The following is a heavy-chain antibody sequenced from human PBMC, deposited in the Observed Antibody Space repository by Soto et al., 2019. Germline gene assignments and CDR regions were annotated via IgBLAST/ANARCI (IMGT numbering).Heavy chain of an antibody. Sequence: PSETLSLTCAVSGGSISSDDYYWNWIRQPPGKGLEWIGYIYYNGNTYYNPSLKSRLTISLDTSDNQFSLNLSSVTAADTAVYYCVRGKIITDTTFWFDPWGQGTLVTVSS. D-gene: IGHD1-7*01. CDR2: IYYNGNT. V-gene: IGHV4-30-4*08. J-gene: IGHJ5*02. CDR1: GGSISSDDYY. CDR3: VRGKIITDTTFWFDP.